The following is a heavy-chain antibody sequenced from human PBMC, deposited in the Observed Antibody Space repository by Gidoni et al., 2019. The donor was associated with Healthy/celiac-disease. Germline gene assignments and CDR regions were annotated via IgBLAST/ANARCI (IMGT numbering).Heavy chain of an antibody. D-gene: IGHD3-3*01. V-gene: IGHV4-4*07. Sequence: QVQLQEPGPGLVTPSETLSLTLTDSGRSITRYSWSWLRQPAGKGLEWIGRIYTRWSTNYNRSRKSRVTMSVDTSKNQFSLKLSSVTAADTAVYYCARDSPTGVYDFWRTNCYYYGMDVWGQGTTVTVSS. CDR2: IYTRWST. J-gene: IGHJ6*02. CDR1: GRSITRYS. CDR3: ARDSPTGVYDFWRTNCYYYGMDV.